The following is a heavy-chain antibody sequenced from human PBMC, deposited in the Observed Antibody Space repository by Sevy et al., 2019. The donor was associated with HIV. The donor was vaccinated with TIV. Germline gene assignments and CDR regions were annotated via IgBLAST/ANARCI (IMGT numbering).Heavy chain of an antibody. CDR2: TMGDGSRR. CDR3: ARDPFGGYYFDH. J-gene: IGHJ4*02. CDR1: GFDFSTYW. Sequence: GGSLRLSCAASGFDFSTYWMHWVRQAPGKGLVWVSHTMGDGSRRSHADSVKGRFTISRDNAKNTLYLQMNSLRAEDTALYFCARDPFGGYYFDHWGPGTLVTVSS. V-gene: IGHV3-74*01. D-gene: IGHD3-16*01.